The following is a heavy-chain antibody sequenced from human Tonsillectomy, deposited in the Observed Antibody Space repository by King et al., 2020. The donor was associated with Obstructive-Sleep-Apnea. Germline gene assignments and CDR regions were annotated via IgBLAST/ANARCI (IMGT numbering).Heavy chain of an antibody. CDR1: GFTFNSYS. J-gene: IGHJ4*02. D-gene: IGHD6-19*01. V-gene: IGHV3-23*04. Sequence: VQLVESGGGLVQPGGSLRLSCAASGFTFNSYSMSWCLQGPGKGLEWGSAIIGSGGSTYYADSVKGRFTSSRDNSKNTLYLQMNSLRAEDTAVYYCAKVYSSGWYGYDYWGQGTLVTVSS. CDR3: AKVYSSGWYGYDY. CDR2: IIGSGGST.